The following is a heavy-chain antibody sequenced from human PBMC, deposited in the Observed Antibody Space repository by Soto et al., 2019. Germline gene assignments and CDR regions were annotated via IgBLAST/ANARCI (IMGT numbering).Heavy chain of an antibody. Sequence: ASVKVSCKVSGYTLTELSMHWVRQAPGKGLEWMGGFDPEDGETIYAQKFQGRVTMTEDTSTDTAYMELSSLRSEDTAVYYCATDPEVRGALDYWGQGTLVTVSS. D-gene: IGHD3-10*01. CDR3: ATDPEVRGALDY. CDR2: FDPEDGET. J-gene: IGHJ4*02. V-gene: IGHV1-24*01. CDR1: GYTLTELS.